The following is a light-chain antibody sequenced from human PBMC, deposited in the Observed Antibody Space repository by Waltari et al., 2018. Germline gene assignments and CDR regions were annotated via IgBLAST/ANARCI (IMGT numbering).Light chain of an antibody. CDR2: DAS. V-gene: IGKV1-33*01. CDR3: QRYDNLPVFA. Sequence: DIQLTQSPSSLSASVGDRVIITCQASQPITNYLNWYQQKPGKAPELLIYDASKLQTGVPSRFRGSQSGTEFTFTIASLQPEDVATYYCQRYDNLPVFAFGPGTKVNVK. J-gene: IGKJ3*01. CDR1: QPITNY.